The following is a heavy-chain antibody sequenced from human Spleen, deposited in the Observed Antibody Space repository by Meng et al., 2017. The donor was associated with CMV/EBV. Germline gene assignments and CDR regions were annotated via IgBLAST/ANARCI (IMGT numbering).Heavy chain of an antibody. CDR3: AKPMGPRWEQIFDI. Sequence: GESLKISCAASGFTFSSYWMSWVRQAPGKGLEWVAIIWYDGSNTYYVDSVKGRFTISRDNSKNTLYLQMNSLRAEDTAVYYCAKPMGPRWEQIFDIWGQGTMVTVSS. D-gene: IGHD1-26*01. CDR1: GFTFSSYW. V-gene: IGHV3-33*06. J-gene: IGHJ3*02. CDR2: IWYDGSNT.